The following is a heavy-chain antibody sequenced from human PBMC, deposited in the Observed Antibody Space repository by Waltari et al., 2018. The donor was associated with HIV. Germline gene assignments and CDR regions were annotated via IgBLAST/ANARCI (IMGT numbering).Heavy chain of an antibody. CDR2: IDYSGGA. D-gene: IGHD6-13*01. V-gene: IGHV4-39*02. CDR1: GGSINTDSYY. CDR3: ARRYSTTSHPGGAGYFDH. J-gene: IGHJ4*02. Sequence: LQLQESGPGLVKPSETLSLTCAVSGGSINTDSYYWVWIRQPPGKGLEWIGSIDYSGGAFDNPSLRGRFTISVDTSKNRFSLKLSSVTAADTAVYYCARRYSTTSHPGGAGYFDHWGQGTLVTVSS.